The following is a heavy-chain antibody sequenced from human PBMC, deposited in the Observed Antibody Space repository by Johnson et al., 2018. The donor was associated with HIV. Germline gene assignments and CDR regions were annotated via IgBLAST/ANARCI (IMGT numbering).Heavy chain of an antibody. CDR2: ISWNSGSI. D-gene: IGHD3-10*01. Sequence: VQLVESGGGLVQPGRSLRLSCTASGFTFDDYAMHWVRQAPGKGPELVSGISWNSGSIAYADSVKGRFTIARDNAKNSLYLQMNNLRVEDTALYYFRSSENYYFERDIWGQGTMVTVSS. CDR1: GFTFDDYA. CDR3: RSSENYYFERDI. V-gene: IGHV3-9*01. J-gene: IGHJ3*02.